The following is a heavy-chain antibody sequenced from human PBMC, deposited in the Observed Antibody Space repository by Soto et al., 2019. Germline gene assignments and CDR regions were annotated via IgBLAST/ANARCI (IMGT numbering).Heavy chain of an antibody. V-gene: IGHV3-74*01. CDR3: ARSLLGDFWSGPHYYYYYGMDV. Sequence: AGGSLRLSCAASGFTFSSYWMHWVRQAPGKGLVWVSRINNDGSSTSYADSVKGRFSISRDNAKNTLYLQMNSLRAEDTAVYYCARSLLGDFWSGPHYYYYYGMDVWGQGTTVTVSS. J-gene: IGHJ6*02. CDR2: INNDGSST. CDR1: GFTFSSYW. D-gene: IGHD3-3*01.